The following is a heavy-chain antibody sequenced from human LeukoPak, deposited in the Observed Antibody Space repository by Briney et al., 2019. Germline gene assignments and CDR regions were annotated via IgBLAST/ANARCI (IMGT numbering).Heavy chain of an antibody. V-gene: IGHV3-30*18. D-gene: IGHD6-13*01. CDR3: AKVKCVYSNSWYQNY. CDR1: GFTFSNYG. CDR2: ISYDGIKK. J-gene: IGHJ4*02. Sequence: GGSLRLSCAASGFTFSNYGMHWVRQAPGKGLEWVAVISYDGIKKYYADSVKGRFTISRDNSKNTLYLQMDSLRAEDTAVYYCAKVKCVYSNSWYQNYWGQGTLVTVSS.